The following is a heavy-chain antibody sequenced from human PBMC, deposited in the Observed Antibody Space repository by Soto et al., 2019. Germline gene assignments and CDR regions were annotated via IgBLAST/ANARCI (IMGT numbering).Heavy chain of an antibody. D-gene: IGHD6-19*01. J-gene: IGHJ4*02. CDR2: IYYSGST. V-gene: IGHV4-59*08. Sequence: QVQLQESGPGLVKPSETLSLTCTVSGGSISSYYWSWIRQPPGKGLEWIGYIYYSGSTNYNPSLKRHVTISVDTSKNQFSLKLSPVTAADTAVYYCARQVGGWAPWYFDYWGQGTLVTVSS. CDR1: GGSISSYY. CDR3: ARQVGGWAPWYFDY.